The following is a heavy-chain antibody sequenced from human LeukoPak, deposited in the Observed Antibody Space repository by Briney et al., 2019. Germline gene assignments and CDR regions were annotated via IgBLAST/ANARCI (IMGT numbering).Heavy chain of an antibody. D-gene: IGHD2-2*02. CDR1: GYTFTSYG. J-gene: IGHJ6*03. CDR3: ARLYCSSTSCYKSMGDYYMDV. Sequence: GASVKVSCKASGYTFTSYGISWVRQAPGKGLEWMGWISAYNGNTNCAQKLQGRVTMTTDTSTSTAYMELRSLRSDDTAVYYCARLYCSSTSCYKSMGDYYMDVWGKGNTVTVSS. V-gene: IGHV1-18*01. CDR2: ISAYNGNT.